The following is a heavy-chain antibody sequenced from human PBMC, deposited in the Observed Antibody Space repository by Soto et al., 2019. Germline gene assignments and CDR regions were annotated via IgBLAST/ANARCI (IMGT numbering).Heavy chain of an antibody. Sequence: QVQLVQSGAEVKKPGSSVKVSCKASGGTFSSYTISWVRQAPGQGLEWMGRIIPILGIANYAQKFQGRVTITADKSTSTAYMELSSLRYEDTAVYYCARTSSSWENYYYYGMDVWGQGTTVTVSS. CDR2: IIPILGIA. D-gene: IGHD6-13*01. V-gene: IGHV1-69*02. CDR1: GGTFSSYT. J-gene: IGHJ6*02. CDR3: ARTSSSWENYYYYGMDV.